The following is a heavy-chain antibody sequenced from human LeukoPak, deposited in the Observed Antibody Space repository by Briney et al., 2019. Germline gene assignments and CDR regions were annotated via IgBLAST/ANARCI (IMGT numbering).Heavy chain of an antibody. D-gene: IGHD3-22*01. CDR2: ISSTSDPI. CDR3: ARSSGYPFLDY. J-gene: IGHJ4*02. Sequence: GGSLRLSCEASGFTFSSYSMNWVRQAPGKGLEWLSYISSTSDPIYYADSVKGRFTISRGNAKNSVYLQMNSLRAEDTAVYYCARSSGYPFLDYWGQGTLVTVSS. V-gene: IGHV3-48*01. CDR1: GFTFSSYS.